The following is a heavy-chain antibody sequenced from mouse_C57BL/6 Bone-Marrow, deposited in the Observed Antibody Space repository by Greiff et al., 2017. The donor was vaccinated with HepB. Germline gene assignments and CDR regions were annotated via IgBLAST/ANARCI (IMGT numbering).Heavy chain of an antibody. J-gene: IGHJ3*01. CDR2: IYPGSGSI. V-gene: IGHV1-55*01. D-gene: IGHD2-4*01. CDR3: ARHEGSHILGLRRGAWFAY. Sequence: QVQLQQPGAELVKPGASVKMSCKASGYTFTSYWITWVKQRPGQGLEWIGDIYPGSGSIKYNEKFKDKATLTADKSSSTVYMELSRLTSEDSAVYFCARHEGSHILGLRRGAWFAYWGQGTLVTVSA. CDR1: GYTFTSYW.